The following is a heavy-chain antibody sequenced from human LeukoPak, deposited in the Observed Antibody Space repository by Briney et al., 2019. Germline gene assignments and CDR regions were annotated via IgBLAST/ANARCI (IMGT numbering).Heavy chain of an antibody. D-gene: IGHD3-22*01. V-gene: IGHV3-33*01. CDR3: AIAKVSSGYYFDY. CDR1: GFTFSSYG. J-gene: IGHJ4*02. CDR2: IWYDGSNK. Sequence: GGSLRLSCAASGFTFSSYGMHWVRQAPGKGLEWVAVIWYDGSNKYYADSVKGRFTISRDNSKNTPYLQMNSLRAEDTAVYYCAIAKVSSGYYFDYWGQGTLVTVSS.